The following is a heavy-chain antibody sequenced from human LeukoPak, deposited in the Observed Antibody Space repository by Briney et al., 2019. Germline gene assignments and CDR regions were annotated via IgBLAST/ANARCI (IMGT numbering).Heavy chain of an antibody. CDR2: INHSAST. CDR3: ARGRHDYGDYWVPNGWFDP. CDR1: GRSFSGYY. Sequence: SETLSLSCALDGRSFSGYYWSWIRQPPGKGLEWIGEINHSASTNYNPCLTSEVTISVDTSKNQFSLKLSSVTAADTAVYYCARGRHDYGDYWVPNGWFDPWGQGTLVTVSS. V-gene: IGHV4-34*01. D-gene: IGHD4-17*01. J-gene: IGHJ5*02.